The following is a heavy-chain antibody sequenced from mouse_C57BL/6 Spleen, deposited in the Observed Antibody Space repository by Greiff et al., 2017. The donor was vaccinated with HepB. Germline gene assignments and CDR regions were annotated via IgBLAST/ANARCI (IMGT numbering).Heavy chain of an antibody. Sequence: VQLQQSGAELVKPGASVKLSCTASGFNITDYYMHWVKQRTEQGLEWIGRIDPEDGDTKYAPKFQGKATITADTASNTAYMQLSSLTSEDTAVYYCARSCSNWDRFAYWGQGTLVTVSA. V-gene: IGHV14-2*01. CDR2: IDPEDGDT. J-gene: IGHJ3*01. CDR1: GFNITDYY. D-gene: IGHD4-1*01. CDR3: ARSCSNWDRFAY.